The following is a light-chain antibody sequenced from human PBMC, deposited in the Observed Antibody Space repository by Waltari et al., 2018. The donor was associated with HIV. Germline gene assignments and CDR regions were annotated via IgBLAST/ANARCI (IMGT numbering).Light chain of an antibody. CDR2: DDS. V-gene: IGLV3-21*02. Sequence: SYVLTQAPSVSVAPGQTARITCGGNNIGSYRGNWYPQRPGQAPVLVVYDDSDRPSGFPERIYGSNSGNTATLAINRVEAGDEADYSCQVWDSNSDDYVFGGGTKLTVL. CDR3: QVWDSNSDDYV. J-gene: IGLJ2*01. CDR1: NIGSYR.